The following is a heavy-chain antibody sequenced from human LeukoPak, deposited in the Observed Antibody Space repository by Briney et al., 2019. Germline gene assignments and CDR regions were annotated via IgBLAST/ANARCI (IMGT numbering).Heavy chain of an antibody. D-gene: IGHD5-24*01. CDR3: ARDGYNNNWFDP. CDR1: GGSISSGSYY. Sequence: SETLSLTCTVSGGSISSGSYYWSWIRQPAGKGLEWIGRIYTSGSTNYNPSLKSRVTISVDTSKNQFSLKLSSVTAADTAVYYCARDGYNNNWFDPWGQGTLVTVSS. J-gene: IGHJ5*02. V-gene: IGHV4-61*02. CDR2: IYTSGST.